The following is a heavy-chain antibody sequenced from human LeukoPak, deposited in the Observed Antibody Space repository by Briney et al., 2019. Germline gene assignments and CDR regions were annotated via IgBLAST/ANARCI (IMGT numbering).Heavy chain of an antibody. CDR1: GFTFSSYA. D-gene: IGHD5-24*01. J-gene: IGHJ4*02. V-gene: IGHV3-23*01. Sequence: PGGSLRLSCAASGFTFSSYAMSWVRQAPGKGLGWVSAISGSGGSTYYADSVKGRFTISRDNSKNTLYLQMNSMRAEDTAVYYCAKGWRRDGYNGRFDYWGQGTLVTVSS. CDR2: ISGSGGST. CDR3: AKGWRRDGYNGRFDY.